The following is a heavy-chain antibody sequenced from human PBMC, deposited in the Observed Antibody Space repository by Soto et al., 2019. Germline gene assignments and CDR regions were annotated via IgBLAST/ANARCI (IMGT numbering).Heavy chain of an antibody. V-gene: IGHV4-59*01. CDR1: GGSISSYY. CDR2: IYYSGST. Sequence: QVQLQESGPGLVKPSETLSLTCTVSGGSISSYYWSWIRQPPGKGLEWIGYIYYSGSTNYNPSLKSRVTISVDTSKNQFSLKLSSVTAADTAVYYCARRHDSSSWYFDLWGRGTLVTVSS. CDR3: ARRHDSSSWYFDL. D-gene: IGHD6-13*01. J-gene: IGHJ2*01.